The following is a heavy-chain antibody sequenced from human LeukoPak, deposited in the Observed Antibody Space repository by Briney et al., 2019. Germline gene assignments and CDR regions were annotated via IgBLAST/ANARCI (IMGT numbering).Heavy chain of an antibody. CDR1: GFTFSSYA. V-gene: IGHV3-30*01. D-gene: IGHD3-9*01. J-gene: IGHJ3*02. CDR3: AREFYDILTGYYTRDAFDI. CDR2: ISYDGSNK. Sequence: HTGGSLRLSCAASGFTFSSYAMHWVRQAPGKGLEWVAVISYDGSNKYYADSVKGRFTISRDNSKNTLYLQMNSLRAEDTAVYYCAREFYDILTGYYTRDAFDIWGQGTMVTVSS.